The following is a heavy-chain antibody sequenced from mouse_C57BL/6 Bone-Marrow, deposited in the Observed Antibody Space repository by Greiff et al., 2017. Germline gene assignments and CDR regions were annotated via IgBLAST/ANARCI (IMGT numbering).Heavy chain of an antibody. CDR1: GYTFTSYW. D-gene: IGHD1-1*02. J-gene: IGHJ4*01. Sequence: QVQLQQPGAELVKPGASVKLSCKASGYTFTSYWMHWVKQRPGQGLEWIGMIPPNSGSTNYNEKFKSKATLTVDKSSSTAYMQLRSLTSEDSAVYYCARGPFGGYPYYYAMDYWGQGTSVTVSS. V-gene: IGHV1-64*01. CDR3: ARGPFGGYPYYYAMDY. CDR2: IPPNSGST.